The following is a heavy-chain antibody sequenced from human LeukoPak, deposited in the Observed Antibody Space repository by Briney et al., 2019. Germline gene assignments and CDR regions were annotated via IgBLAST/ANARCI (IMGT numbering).Heavy chain of an antibody. Sequence: GGSLRLSCAASGFTFSSYAMTWVRQAPGKGLEWVSAITGSGSGSGSRTYYADSVKGRFTISRDNSKNTVYLQMNNLRAEDTAVYYCAKDLDNWDDDGDSDYWGQGTLVTVSS. CDR1: GFTFSSYA. D-gene: IGHD1-20*01. V-gene: IGHV3-23*01. J-gene: IGHJ4*02. CDR2: ITGSGSGSGSRT. CDR3: AKDLDNWDDDGDSDY.